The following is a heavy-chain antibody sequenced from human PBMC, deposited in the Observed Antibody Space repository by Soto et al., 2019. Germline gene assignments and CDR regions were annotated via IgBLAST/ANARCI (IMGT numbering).Heavy chain of an antibody. D-gene: IGHD6-19*01. CDR2: INPSGGRT. J-gene: IGHJ2*01. CDR1: GYTFTNYY. Sequence: ASVKVSCKASGYTFTNYYMHWVRQDPGQGLEWMGIINPSGGRTNYAQKFQGRVTMTRDTSTSTVYLELSTLRSEDTAVYYCARDLSSYSSGWYDLWGRGTLVTVSS. CDR3: ARDLSSYSSGWYDL. V-gene: IGHV1-46*01.